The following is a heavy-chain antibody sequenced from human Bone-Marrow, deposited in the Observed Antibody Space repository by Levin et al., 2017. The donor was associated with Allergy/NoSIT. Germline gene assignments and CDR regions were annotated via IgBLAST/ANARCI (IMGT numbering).Heavy chain of an antibody. CDR2: INEDGSTI. V-gene: IGHV3-74*01. Sequence: PGGSLRLSCAASGFTFSSYWMHWVRQAPGKGLMWVSRINEDGSTINYADSVKGRFTISRDNAKNTLFLQMNSLRAEDTALYFCVRDLGGADGYWGQGTLVSASS. D-gene: IGHD1-26*01. CDR3: VRDLGGADGY. CDR1: GFTFSSYW. J-gene: IGHJ4*02.